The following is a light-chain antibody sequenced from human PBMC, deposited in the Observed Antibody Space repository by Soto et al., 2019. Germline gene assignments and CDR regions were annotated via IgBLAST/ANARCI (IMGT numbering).Light chain of an antibody. J-gene: IGLJ3*02. CDR3: CSYAGNSLWV. V-gene: IGLV2-11*01. CDR2: DVS. CDR1: TISVGGSNF. Sequence: QSALPNPRSVSGFPGRPVPFSCPGSTISVGGSNFVSWYQQHPVKAPKLVIYDVSKRPSGVPDRFSGSKSGNTASLTISGLQAEDEADYYCCSYAGNSLWVFGGGPKVTVL.